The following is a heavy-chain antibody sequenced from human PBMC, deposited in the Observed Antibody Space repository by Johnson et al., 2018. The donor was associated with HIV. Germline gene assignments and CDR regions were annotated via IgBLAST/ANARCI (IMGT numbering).Heavy chain of an antibody. CDR2: IWYDGSNK. Sequence: QVQLVESGGGVVQPGRSLRLSCAASGFTFSSYGMHWVRQAPGKGLEWVAVIWYDGSNKYYADSVKGRFTLSSDNSKNTRYLQMNSLRAEDTAVYYCAKDHFKVVNDACDIWGQGTMVTVSS. V-gene: IGHV3-33*06. D-gene: IGHD2-2*01. J-gene: IGHJ3*02. CDR3: AKDHFKVVNDACDI. CDR1: GFTFSSYG.